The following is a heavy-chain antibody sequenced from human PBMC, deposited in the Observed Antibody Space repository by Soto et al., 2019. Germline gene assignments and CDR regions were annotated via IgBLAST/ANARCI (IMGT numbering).Heavy chain of an antibody. Sequence: HSETLSPTGNVSGGSIRSYYWNWVRQPAGKALEWIGRVYTAGSTNYNPSLRSRVSISVDTSKNQFSLTVTSVTAADTAVYYCAREGASGFGMDVWGQGTTGTVSS. CDR3: AREGASGFGMDV. V-gene: IGHV4-4*07. D-gene: IGHD1-26*01. CDR2: VYTAGST. J-gene: IGHJ6*02. CDR1: GGSIRSYY.